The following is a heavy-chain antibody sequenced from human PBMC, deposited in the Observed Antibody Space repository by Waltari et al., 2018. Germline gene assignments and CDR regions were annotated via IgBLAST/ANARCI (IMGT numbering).Heavy chain of an antibody. D-gene: IGHD3-10*01. J-gene: IGHJ4*02. V-gene: IGHV3-23*01. CDR3: AKDSPFGDD. CDR2: ISDSGSDT. Sequence: EVQLLGSGGGLVQPGGSLRLSCADSGFTFSNFAMPWVRQAPGKGLEWVSVISDSGSDTYYAESVKGRFTVSRDNSKNTLYLQMNSLRAEDTAVYQCAKDSPFGDDWGQGTLVTVSS. CDR1: GFTFSNFA.